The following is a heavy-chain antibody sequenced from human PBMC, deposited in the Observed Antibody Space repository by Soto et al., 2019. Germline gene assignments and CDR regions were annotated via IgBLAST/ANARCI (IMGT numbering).Heavy chain of an antibody. CDR2: ISNNGGST. CDR3: AKVVHYDFWSGFHRYFDN. CDR1: GFTFSTYA. J-gene: IGHJ4*02. V-gene: IGHV3-64*04. Sequence: GGPRLYCSASGFTFSTYAMHWVRQAPGKGLEYVSAISNNGGSTYYADSVKGRFGISRDSSKNTLHLQMNSLRAEYTAVYYCAKVVHYDFWSGFHRYFDNWGQGTLGTVSS. D-gene: IGHD3-3*01.